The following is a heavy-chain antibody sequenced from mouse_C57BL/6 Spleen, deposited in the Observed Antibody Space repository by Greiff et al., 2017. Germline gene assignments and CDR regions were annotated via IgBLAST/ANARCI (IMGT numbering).Heavy chain of an antibody. CDR2: INPSTGGT. J-gene: IGHJ4*01. CDR3: ARNLYDYDGSMDY. V-gene: IGHV1-42*01. D-gene: IGHD2-4*01. Sequence: EVNLVESGPELVKPGASVKISCKASGYSFTGYYMNWVKQSPEKSLEWIGEINPSTGGTTYNQKFKAKATLTVDKSSSTAYMQLKSLTSEDSAVYYCARNLYDYDGSMDYWGQGTSVTVSS. CDR1: GYSFTGYY.